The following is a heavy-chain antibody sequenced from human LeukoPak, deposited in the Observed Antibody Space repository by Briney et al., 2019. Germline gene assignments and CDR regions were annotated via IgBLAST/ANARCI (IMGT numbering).Heavy chain of an antibody. CDR2: INPNSGGT. D-gene: IGHD3-22*01. CDR1: GYTFTGYY. CDR3: ARDRVFYDSSGYYPDY. Sequence: GASVKVSCKASGYTFTGYYMHWVRQAPGQGLEWMGWINPNSGGTNYAQKFQGRVTMTRDASISTAYMELSRLRSDDTAVYYCARDRVFYDSSGYYPDYWGQGTLVTVSS. J-gene: IGHJ4*02. V-gene: IGHV1-2*02.